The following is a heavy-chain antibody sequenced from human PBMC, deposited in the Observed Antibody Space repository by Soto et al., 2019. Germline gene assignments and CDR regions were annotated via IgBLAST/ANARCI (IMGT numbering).Heavy chain of an antibody. CDR1: GFTFSNAW. Sequence: EVQLVESGGGLVKPGGSLRLSCAASGFTFSNAWMNWVRQAPGKGLEWVGRIKSKTDGGTTDYAAPVKGRFTISRDDSKNTLYLQINSLKTEDTAVYYCTSIEWFEELGGGDWGQGTLVTVSS. V-gene: IGHV3-15*07. CDR3: TSIEWFEELGGGD. J-gene: IGHJ4*02. CDR2: IKSKTDGGTT. D-gene: IGHD3-10*01.